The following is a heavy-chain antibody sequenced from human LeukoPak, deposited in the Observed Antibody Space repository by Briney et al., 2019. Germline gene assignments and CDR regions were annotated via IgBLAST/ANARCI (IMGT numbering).Heavy chain of an antibody. D-gene: IGHD6-19*01. CDR1: AFTFSSYA. V-gene: IGHV3-23*01. J-gene: IGHJ4*02. Sequence: PGGSLRLSCAASAFTFSSYAMSWVRQAPGKGLEWVSTISDSGDSTYHADSVRGRFTISRDNSKNTLYLQMNSLRGEDTAVYYCAKDLDNGQWSNNLYYFDYWGQGTLVTVPS. CDR2: ISDSGDST. CDR3: AKDLDNGQWSNNLYYFDY.